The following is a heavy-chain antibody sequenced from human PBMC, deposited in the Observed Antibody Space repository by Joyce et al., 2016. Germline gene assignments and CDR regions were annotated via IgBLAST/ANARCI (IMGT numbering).Heavy chain of an antibody. CDR2: ISRDGSST. Sequence: ELPLVESGGGLVQPGGSLRLSCAASGFTFSSYWMYGVRKAPGKGLVLVSLISRDGSSTTYADSVKGRFTISRDNAKNPLYLQMNSLRAEDTAVYYCARLRRWSGPSDCWGQGTLVTVSS. J-gene: IGHJ4*02. V-gene: IGHV3-74*03. CDR1: GFTFSSYW. CDR3: ARLRRWSGPSDC. D-gene: IGHD4-23*01.